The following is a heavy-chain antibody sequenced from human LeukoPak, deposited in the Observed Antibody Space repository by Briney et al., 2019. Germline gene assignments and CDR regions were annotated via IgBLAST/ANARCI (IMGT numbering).Heavy chain of an antibody. Sequence: SVKVSCKASGGTFSSYAISWVRQAPGQGLEWMGGIIPIFGTANYAQKFQGRVTITTDESTSTAYMELSSLGSEDTAVYYCARRGWDLGAFDIWGQGTMVTVSS. CDR3: ARRGWDLGAFDI. D-gene: IGHD6-19*01. CDR2: IIPIFGTA. CDR1: GGTFSSYA. J-gene: IGHJ3*02. V-gene: IGHV1-69*05.